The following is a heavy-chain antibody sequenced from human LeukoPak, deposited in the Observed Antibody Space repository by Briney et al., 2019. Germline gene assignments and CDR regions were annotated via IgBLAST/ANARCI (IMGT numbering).Heavy chain of an antibody. Sequence: QPGGSLRLSCAASGFTFSSYAMSWVRQAPGKGLEWVSAISGSGGSTYYADSVKGRFTISRDNSKNTVSLQMNSLRPEDTAVYYCARSYRGDRYYFDYWGQGTLVTVS. J-gene: IGHJ4*02. CDR1: GFTFSSYA. CDR2: ISGSGGST. D-gene: IGHD2-21*01. CDR3: ARSYRGDRYYFDY. V-gene: IGHV3-23*01.